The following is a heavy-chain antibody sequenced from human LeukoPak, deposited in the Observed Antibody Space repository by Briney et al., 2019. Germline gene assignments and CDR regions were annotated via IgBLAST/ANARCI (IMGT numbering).Heavy chain of an antibody. CDR3: AKDPRTDDSSGYYGTYFDY. Sequence: GGSLRLSCAASGFTFSSYAMSWVRQAPGKGLEWVSAISGSGGSTYYADSVKGRFTISRDNSKNTLYLQMNSLRAEDTAVYYCAKDPRTDDSSGYYGTYFDYWGQGTLVTV. V-gene: IGHV3-23*01. CDR2: ISGSGGST. J-gene: IGHJ4*02. CDR1: GFTFSSYA. D-gene: IGHD3-22*01.